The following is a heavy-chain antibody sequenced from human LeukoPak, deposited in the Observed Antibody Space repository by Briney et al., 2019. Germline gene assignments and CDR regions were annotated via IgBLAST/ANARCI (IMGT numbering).Heavy chain of an antibody. J-gene: IGHJ4*02. Sequence: PGGSLRLSCTASGFTFSNFWMGWVRQAPGKGLEWVANIKQDETEKFYLGSVKGRFTISRDNAKNSLYLQMNSLRVEDTALYYCARKRPNYFDYWGQGTLVTVSS. CDR3: ARKRPNYFDY. CDR2: IKQDETEK. V-gene: IGHV3-7*03. CDR1: GFTFSNFW.